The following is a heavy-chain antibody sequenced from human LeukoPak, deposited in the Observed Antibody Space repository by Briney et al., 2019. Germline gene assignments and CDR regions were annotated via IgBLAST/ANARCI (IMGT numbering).Heavy chain of an antibody. V-gene: IGHV1-2*02. CDR3: ARGGYYDSTNFGNDAFDI. D-gene: IGHD3-22*01. CDR2: INPNSGGT. J-gene: IGHJ3*02. CDR1: GYTFTGQY. Sequence: ASVKVSCKSSGYTFTGQYMRWVRQAPGQGLEWMGWINPNSGGTNNAQKFQGRVTMTRDTSISTAYMELTSLRSDDTAVYYCARGGYYDSTNFGNDAFDIWGQGTMVTVSS.